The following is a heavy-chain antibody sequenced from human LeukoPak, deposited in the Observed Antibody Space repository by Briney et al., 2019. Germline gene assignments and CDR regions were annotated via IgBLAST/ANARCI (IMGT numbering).Heavy chain of an antibody. V-gene: IGHV4-61*05. CDR1: GGSISSSSYY. CDR3: ARRDSSGWWNY. Sequence: KPSETLSLTCTVSGGSISSSSYYWSWIRQPPGKGLEWIGCIYYSGSTNYNPSLKSRVTISVDTSKNQFSLKLSSVTAADTAVYYCARRDSSGWWNYWGQGTLVTVSS. CDR2: IYYSGST. D-gene: IGHD6-19*01. J-gene: IGHJ4*02.